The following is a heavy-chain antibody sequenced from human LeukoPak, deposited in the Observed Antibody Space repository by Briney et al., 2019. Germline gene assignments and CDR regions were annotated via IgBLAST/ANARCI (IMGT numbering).Heavy chain of an antibody. Sequence: GGSLRLSCAASGFTFSSYGMHWDRQAPGKGLEWVAVIWYDGSNKYYADSVKGRFTISRDNSKNTLFLQMNSLRAEDTAVYYCARDPDDYGDYSYFDYWRQGTLVTVPS. V-gene: IGHV3-33*01. CDR1: GFTFSSYG. CDR3: ARDPDDYGDYSYFDY. CDR2: IWYDGSNK. J-gene: IGHJ4*02. D-gene: IGHD4-17*01.